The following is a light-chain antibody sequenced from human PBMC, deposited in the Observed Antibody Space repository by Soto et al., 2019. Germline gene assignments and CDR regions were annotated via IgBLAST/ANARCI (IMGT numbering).Light chain of an antibody. Sequence: QSVLTQPASVSGSPGQSITISCTGTSSDVGSYNLVSWYQQHPGKAPKLMIYEGNKRPSGVSNRFSGSKSGNTASLTISGLQAEDEADYYCCSYAGSRIWVFGGGTKVTVL. CDR1: SSDVGSYNL. CDR2: EGN. V-gene: IGLV2-23*01. CDR3: CSYAGSRIWV. J-gene: IGLJ3*02.